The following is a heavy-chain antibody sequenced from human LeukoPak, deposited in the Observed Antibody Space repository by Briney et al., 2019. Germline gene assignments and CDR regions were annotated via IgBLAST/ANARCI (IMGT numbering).Heavy chain of an antibody. Sequence: SQTLSLTXTVSGGSISSGDYYWSWIRQPPGKGLEWIGYIYYSGSTYYNPSLKSRVTISVDTSKNQFSLKLSSVTAADTAVYYCARVAAAAGNPPFDYWGQGTLVTVSS. D-gene: IGHD6-13*01. V-gene: IGHV4-30-4*08. J-gene: IGHJ4*02. CDR1: GGSISSGDYY. CDR3: ARVAAAAGNPPFDY. CDR2: IYYSGST.